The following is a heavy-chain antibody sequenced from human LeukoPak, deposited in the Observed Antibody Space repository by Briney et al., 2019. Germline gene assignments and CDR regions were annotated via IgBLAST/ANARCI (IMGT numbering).Heavy chain of an antibody. CDR2: IYTSGST. D-gene: IGHD6-13*01. J-gene: IGHJ4*02. CDR3: ARYSSSWESFDY. Sequence: SETLSLTCTVSGYSISSGYYWGWIRQPPGKGLEWIGRIYTSGSTNYNPSLKSRVTMSVDTSKNQFSLKLSSVTAADTAVYYCARYSSSWESFDYWGQGTLVTVSS. CDR1: GYSISSGYY. V-gene: IGHV4-38-2*02.